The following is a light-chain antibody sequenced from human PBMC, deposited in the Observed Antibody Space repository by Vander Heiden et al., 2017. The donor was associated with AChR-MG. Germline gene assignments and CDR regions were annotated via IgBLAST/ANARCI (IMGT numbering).Light chain of an antibody. Sequence: DIQMTQPPSSLSASVGDVVTITCRASQVISNSLAWYQQRPGEAPKLLLYDASTLATGVPSRFTGSGSGTDYTLTISSLQPEDFATYHCQQYHTTPLFTFGQGTRLELK. CDR3: QQYHTTPLFT. V-gene: IGKV1-NL1*01. CDR1: QVISNS. J-gene: IGKJ2*01. CDR2: DAS.